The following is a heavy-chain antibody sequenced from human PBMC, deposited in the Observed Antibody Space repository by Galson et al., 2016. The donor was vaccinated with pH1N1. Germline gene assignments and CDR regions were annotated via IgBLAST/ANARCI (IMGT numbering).Heavy chain of an antibody. D-gene: IGHD2-8*01. CDR3: ARVQVSAFFSMDH. CDR1: GFNFSNHW. CDR2: VHKEGIEE. J-gene: IGHJ4*02. V-gene: IGHV3-7*03. Sequence: SLRLSCAGSGFNFSNHWMAWVRQAPGKGLEWVAHVHKEGIEENYIDSVTGRFIITRDNAKKSVFLHMYSLRGDDTALYYCARVQVSAFFSMDHWGQGALVTVSS.